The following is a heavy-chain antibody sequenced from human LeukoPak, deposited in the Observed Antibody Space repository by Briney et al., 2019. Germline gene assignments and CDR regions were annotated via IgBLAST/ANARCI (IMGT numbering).Heavy chain of an antibody. Sequence: GGSLRLSCAASGFTFSNYNMNWVRQAPGKGLEWVANIKPDGSDKYYVDSVKGRFTISRDNAKNSLYLQMNSLRAADTAVYYCTPEVWELQGASDIWGQGTMVTVSS. CDR2: IKPDGSDK. J-gene: IGHJ3*02. CDR1: GFTFSNYN. D-gene: IGHD1-26*01. CDR3: TPEVWELQGASDI. V-gene: IGHV3-7*01.